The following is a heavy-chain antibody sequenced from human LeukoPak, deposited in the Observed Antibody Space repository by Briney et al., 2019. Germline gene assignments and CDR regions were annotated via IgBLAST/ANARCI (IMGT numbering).Heavy chain of an antibody. J-gene: IGHJ5*02. V-gene: IGHV4-39*07. D-gene: IGHD6-13*01. CDR3: ARDKAGAAASWFDP. Sequence: SETLSLTCTVSRDSISSSTYYWGWIRQPPGKGLEWIGSIYYSGSTNYNPSLKSRVTISVNTSKNQFSLKLSSVTAADTAVYYCARDKAGAAASWFDPWGQGTLVTVSS. CDR2: IYYSGST. CDR1: RDSISSSTYY.